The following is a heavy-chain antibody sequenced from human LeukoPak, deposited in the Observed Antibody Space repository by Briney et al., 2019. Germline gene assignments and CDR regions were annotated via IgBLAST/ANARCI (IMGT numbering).Heavy chain of an antibody. Sequence: VGSLRLSCAASGFTFSSYAMSWVRQAPGEGLEWVSVISGSGRSTFYADSVKGRFTISRDNSKNTLYLQMNSLRAEDTAVYYCAKDRAAGGFDYWGQGTLVTVSP. V-gene: IGHV3-23*01. CDR1: GFTFSSYA. CDR3: AKDRAAGGFDY. J-gene: IGHJ4*02. CDR2: ISGSGRST. D-gene: IGHD6-13*01.